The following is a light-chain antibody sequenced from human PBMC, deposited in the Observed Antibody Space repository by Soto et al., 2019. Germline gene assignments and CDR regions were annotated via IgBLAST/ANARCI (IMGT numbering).Light chain of an antibody. CDR3: QQYGSSGT. V-gene: IGKV3-20*01. Sequence: EIVLTPSPGTLSLSPVERATLSCMASQSVSSSYLAWYQQKPGQAPRLLIYGASTRATGIPARFSGSGSGTDFTLTISRLEPEDFAVYYCQQYGSSGTFGQGTKVDIK. CDR1: QSVSSSY. J-gene: IGKJ1*01. CDR2: GAS.